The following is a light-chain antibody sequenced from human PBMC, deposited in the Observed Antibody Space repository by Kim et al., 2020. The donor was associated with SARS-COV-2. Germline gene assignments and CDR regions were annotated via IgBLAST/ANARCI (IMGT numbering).Light chain of an antibody. J-gene: IGKJ2*01. CDR3: QHYVRFPYT. CDR2: LAS. CDR1: QGINTY. Sequence: SASVGDRVTITCRASQGINTYLAWDQQRPGKAPKLLIYLASTLESGVPPRFSGSGFGTEFTLTINSLQPDDFATYYCQHYVRFPYTFGQGTKLEI. V-gene: IGKV1-5*03.